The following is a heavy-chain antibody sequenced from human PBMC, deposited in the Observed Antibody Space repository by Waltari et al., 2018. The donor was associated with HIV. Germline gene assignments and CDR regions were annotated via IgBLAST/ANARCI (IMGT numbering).Heavy chain of an antibody. Sequence: VQLVQSGAEMRKPGASVKVSCRASGYTFSAYTISWLRQAPGQGLEWMGWISGYNGNTNYAQKFQGRVNMTTDTSTSTAHMELRSLRSDDTAVYYCARGVSIVRGVMIRGHMDVWGQGTTVTVSS. CDR1: GYTFSAYT. CDR2: ISGYNGNT. D-gene: IGHD3-10*01. J-gene: IGHJ6*02. V-gene: IGHV1-18*01. CDR3: ARGVSIVRGVMIRGHMDV.